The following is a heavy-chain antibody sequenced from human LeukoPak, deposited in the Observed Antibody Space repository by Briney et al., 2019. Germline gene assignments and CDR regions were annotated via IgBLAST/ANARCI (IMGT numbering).Heavy chain of an antibody. J-gene: IGHJ4*02. CDR2: IYHGGST. CDR3: ARERYGSGSYLDY. D-gene: IGHD3-10*01. V-gene: IGHV4-4*02. CDR1: GGSISSSNW. Sequence: SGTLSLTCAVSGGSISSSNWWSWVRQPPGKGLEWIREIYHGGSTNYNPSLKSRVTISVDKSKNQFSLKLSSVTAADTAVYYCARERYGSGSYLDYWGQGTLVTVSS.